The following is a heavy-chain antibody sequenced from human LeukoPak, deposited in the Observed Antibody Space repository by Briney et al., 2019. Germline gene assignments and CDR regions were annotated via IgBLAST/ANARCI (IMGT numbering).Heavy chain of an antibody. V-gene: IGHV4-34*01. CDR3: ARGLSIAAAGPYDY. CDR2: INHSGST. CDR1: GASISNYY. J-gene: IGHJ4*02. Sequence: SETLSLTCTVSGASISNYYWSWIRQPPGKGLEWIGEINHSGSTNYNPSLKSRVTISVDTSKNQFSLKLSSVTAADTAVYYCARGLSIAAAGPYDYWGQGTLVTVSS. D-gene: IGHD6-13*01.